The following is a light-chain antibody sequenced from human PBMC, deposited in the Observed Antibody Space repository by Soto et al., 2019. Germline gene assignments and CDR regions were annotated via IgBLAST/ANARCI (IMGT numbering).Light chain of an antibody. J-gene: IGLJ3*02. CDR3: ETWDSNTRV. CDR1: SGHRTYI. CDR2: LEESGTF. Sequence: QPVLTQSSSASASLGSSVKLTCTLSSGHRTYIIAWHQQQPGKAPRFLMKLEESGTFNKGSGVPDRFSGSSSGADRYLTISNLQSEDEADYYCETWDSNTRVFGGGTKLTVL. V-gene: IGLV4-60*03.